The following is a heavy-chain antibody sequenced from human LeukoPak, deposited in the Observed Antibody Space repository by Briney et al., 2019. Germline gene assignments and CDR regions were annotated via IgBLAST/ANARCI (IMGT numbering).Heavy chain of an antibody. CDR2: ITTSSTYI. CDR1: GFSFSTYN. V-gene: IGHV3-21*01. J-gene: IGHJ3*02. CDR3: ARECGGDCPNAFDI. D-gene: IGHD2-21*02. Sequence: PGGSLRLSCAASGFSFSTYNMNWVRQAPGKGLEWVSSITTSSTYIYYADSVKGRFTISRDNAKNSLYLQMNSLRAEDTAVYYCARECGGDCPNAFDIWGQGTMVTVSS.